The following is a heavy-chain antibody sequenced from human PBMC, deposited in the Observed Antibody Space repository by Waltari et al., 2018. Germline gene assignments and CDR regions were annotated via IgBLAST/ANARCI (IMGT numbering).Heavy chain of an antibody. V-gene: IGHV1-69*04. CDR1: GGTFSSYA. CDR2: IIPILGIA. CDR3: ARATGYSYGHAFDI. Sequence: QVQLVQSGSEVKKPGSSVKVSCKASGGTFSSYAISWVRQAPGQGLEWMGRIIPILGIANYAQKFQGRVTITADKSTSTAYMELSSLRSEDTAVYYCARATGYSYGHAFDIWGQGTMVTVSS. D-gene: IGHD5-18*01. J-gene: IGHJ3*02.